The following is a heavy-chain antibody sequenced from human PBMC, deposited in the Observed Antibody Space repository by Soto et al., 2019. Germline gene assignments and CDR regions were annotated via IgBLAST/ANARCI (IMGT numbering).Heavy chain of an antibody. D-gene: IGHD5-18*01. CDR3: ARDHIQLWSNIDY. CDR1: GYSISSCYE. Sequence: PAGTLALTCAVSGYSISSCYEGGLIRQPQGKGLEWIGSIYHSGSTYYNPSLKSRVTISVDTSKNQFSLKLSSVTAADTAVYYCARDHIQLWSNIDYWGQGTLVTVSS. V-gene: IGHV4-38-2*02. J-gene: IGHJ4*02. CDR2: IYHSGST.